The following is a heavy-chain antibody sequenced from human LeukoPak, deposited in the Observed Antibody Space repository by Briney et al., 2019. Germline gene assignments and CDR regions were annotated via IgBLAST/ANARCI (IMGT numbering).Heavy chain of an antibody. CDR1: GGTFSSYA. D-gene: IGHD1-26*01. Sequence: GASVKVSCKASGGTFSSYAISWVRQAPGQGLEWMGGIIPIFGTANYAQKFSGRVTITADESTSTAYMELSSLRSEDTAVYYCVRGIMATEDAFDIWGQGTMVTVSS. CDR2: IIPIFGTA. CDR3: VRGIMATEDAFDI. V-gene: IGHV1-69*13. J-gene: IGHJ3*02.